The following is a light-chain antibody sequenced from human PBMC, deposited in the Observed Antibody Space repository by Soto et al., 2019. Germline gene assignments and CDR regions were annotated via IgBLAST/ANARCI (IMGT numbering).Light chain of an antibody. V-gene: IGKV1-33*01. CDR3: QQYDDFPYT. Sequence: DIQMTQSPSSLSASVGASVTITCQASQDIDNNLNWYQQRSGKAPKVLIYDASNLKGGVPSRFSGSGSGTDFTLTISSLQPEDIATYYCQQYDDFPYTFGQGTKLEI. J-gene: IGKJ2*01. CDR1: QDIDNN. CDR2: DAS.